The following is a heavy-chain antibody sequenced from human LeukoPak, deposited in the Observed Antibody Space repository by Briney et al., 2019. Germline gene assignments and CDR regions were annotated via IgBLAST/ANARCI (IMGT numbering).Heavy chain of an antibody. CDR3: ARAWDYYDSSGQGWFDR. CDR2: IIPIFGKA. Sequence: SVKVSCKASGGTFISYAISWVRQAPGQGLEWMGRIIPIFGKANYAQKFQGRVTITTDESTSTAYMALGSLRSEDTAVYYCARAWDYYDSSGQGWFDRWGQGPLVTVSS. D-gene: IGHD3-22*01. V-gene: IGHV1-69*05. J-gene: IGHJ5*02. CDR1: GGTFISYA.